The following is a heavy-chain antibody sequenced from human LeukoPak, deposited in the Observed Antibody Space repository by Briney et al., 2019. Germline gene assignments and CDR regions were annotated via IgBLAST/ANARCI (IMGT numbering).Heavy chain of an antibody. CDR3: AKDWPNYYGMDV. Sequence: GGSLRLSCAASGFTFSSYWMSWVRQAPGKGLEWVAVISYDGSNKYYADSVKGRFTISRDNSKNTLYLQMNSLRAEDTAVYYCAKDWPNYYGMDVWGQGTTVTVSS. J-gene: IGHJ6*02. CDR1: GFTFSSYW. V-gene: IGHV3-30*18. CDR2: ISYDGSNK.